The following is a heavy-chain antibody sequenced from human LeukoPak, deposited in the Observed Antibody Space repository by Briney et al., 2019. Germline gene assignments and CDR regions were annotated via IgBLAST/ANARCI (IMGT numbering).Heavy chain of an antibody. CDR1: GYTFTSYG. J-gene: IGHJ4*02. Sequence: ASVKVSCKASGYTFTSYGISWVRQAPGQGLEWMGWISAYNGNTNYAQKLQGRVTMTTDTPTSTAYMELRSLRSDDTAVYYCARGGYSSGYYKPLYYLDYWGQGTLVTVSS. D-gene: IGHD3-22*01. CDR3: ARGGYSSGYYKPLYYLDY. V-gene: IGHV1-18*01. CDR2: ISAYNGNT.